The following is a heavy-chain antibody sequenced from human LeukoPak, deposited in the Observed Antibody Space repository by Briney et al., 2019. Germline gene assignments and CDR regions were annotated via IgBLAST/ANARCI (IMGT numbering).Heavy chain of an antibody. V-gene: IGHV3-23*01. CDR3: ARGPMVRGVIIRRSKSGYFDY. CDR1: GFTFRNYA. J-gene: IGHJ4*02. CDR2: ISNGDSST. Sequence: GGSLRLSCAASGFTFRNYAMSWVRQAPGKGLDWVSTISNGDSSTYYVESVKGRFTISRDNAKNSLYLQMNSLRAEDTAVYYCARGPMVRGVIIRRSKSGYFDYWGQGTLVTVSS. D-gene: IGHD3-10*01.